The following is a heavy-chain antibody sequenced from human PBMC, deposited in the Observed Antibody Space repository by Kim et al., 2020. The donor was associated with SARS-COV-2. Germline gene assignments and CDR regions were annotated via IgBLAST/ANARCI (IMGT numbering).Heavy chain of an antibody. CDR2: IYYSGST. J-gene: IGHJ4*02. D-gene: IGHD3-10*01. Sequence: SETLSLTCTVSVGSISSSSYYWGWIRQPPGKGLEWIGSIYYSGSTYYNPSLKSRVTISVDTSKNQFSLKLSSVTAADTAVYYCARQALWFGELFPHFDYWGQGTLVTVSS. CDR3: ARQALWFGELFPHFDY. CDR1: VGSISSSSYY. V-gene: IGHV4-39*01.